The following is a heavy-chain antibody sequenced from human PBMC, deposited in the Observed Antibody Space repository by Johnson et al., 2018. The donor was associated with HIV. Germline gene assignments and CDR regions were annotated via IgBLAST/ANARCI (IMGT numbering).Heavy chain of an antibody. CDR3: TTLGYCSGGSCYSGRGFDI. V-gene: IGHV3-15*01. D-gene: IGHD2-15*01. CDR2: IKSKTDGGTT. CDR1: GFTFSNAW. Sequence: MQLVESGGGVVQPGRSLRLSCAASGFTFSNAWMSLVRQAPGKGLEWVGRIKSKTDGGTTDYAAPVKGRFTISRDDSKNTLYLQMNSLKTEDTAVYYCTTLGYCSGGSCYSGRGFDIWGQGTMVTVSS. J-gene: IGHJ3*02.